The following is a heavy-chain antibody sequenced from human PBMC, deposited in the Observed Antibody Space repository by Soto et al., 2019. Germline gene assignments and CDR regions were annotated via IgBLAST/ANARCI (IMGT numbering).Heavy chain of an antibody. CDR1: GYSFTSYW. Sequence: GESLKISCKGSGYSFTSYWISWVRQMPGKGLEWMGRIDPSDSYTNYSPSFQGHVTISADKSISTAYLQWSSLKASDTAMYYCATVQTCGYSGYDSDYYYYGMDVWGQGTTVTVSS. CDR3: ATVQTCGYSGYDSDYYYYGMDV. D-gene: IGHD5-12*01. CDR2: IDPSDSYT. J-gene: IGHJ6*02. V-gene: IGHV5-10-1*01.